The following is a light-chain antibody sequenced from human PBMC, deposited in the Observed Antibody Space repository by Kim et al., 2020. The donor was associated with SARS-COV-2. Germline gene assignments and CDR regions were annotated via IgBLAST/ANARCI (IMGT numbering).Light chain of an antibody. V-gene: IGKV3-15*01. CDR1: QSVSSN. J-gene: IGKJ1*01. CDR3: QQYNNWPPCT. Sequence: SAGERATLSCRASQSVSSNLAWDQQKPGQAPRLLIYGASTRATGIPARFSGSGSGTEFTLTISSLQSEDFAVYYCQQYNNWPPCTFGQGTKVEIK. CDR2: GAS.